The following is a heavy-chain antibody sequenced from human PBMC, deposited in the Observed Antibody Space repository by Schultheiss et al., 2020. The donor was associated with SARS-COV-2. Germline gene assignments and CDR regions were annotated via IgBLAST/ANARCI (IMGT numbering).Heavy chain of an antibody. Sequence: GGSLRLSCAASGFTFSSYTMNWVRQAPGKGLEWVSSISSSSVYIYYAESVKGRFTLSRDNSKNTLYLQMNSLRAEDTAVYYCASEKGAYYYDSSGFDYWGQGTLVTVSS. V-gene: IGHV3-21*04. CDR2: ISSSSVYI. CDR1: GFTFSSYT. D-gene: IGHD3-22*01. CDR3: ASEKGAYYYDSSGFDY. J-gene: IGHJ4*02.